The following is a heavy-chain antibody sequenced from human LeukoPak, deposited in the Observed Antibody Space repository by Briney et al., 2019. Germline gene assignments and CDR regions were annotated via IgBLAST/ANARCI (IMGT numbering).Heavy chain of an antibody. Sequence: SGTLSLTCAVSGGSISSSNWWSWVRQPPGKGLEWIGEIYHSGSTNYNPSLKSRVTISVDTSKNQFSLKLSSVTAADTAVYYCARVIPYDSSGYYPRLYFDYWGQGTLVTVSS. V-gene: IGHV4-4*02. CDR2: IYHSGST. CDR3: ARVIPYDSSGYYPRLYFDY. D-gene: IGHD3-22*01. CDR1: GGSISSSNW. J-gene: IGHJ4*02.